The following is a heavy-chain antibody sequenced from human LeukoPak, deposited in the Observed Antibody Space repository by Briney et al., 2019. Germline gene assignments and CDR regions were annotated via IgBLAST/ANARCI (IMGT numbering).Heavy chain of an antibody. J-gene: IGHJ4*02. CDR3: TTGGYGGQFQY. CDR1: GVAFSNAW. CDR2: IKSKNDGGTT. D-gene: IGHD5-12*01. Sequence: AGGSLTLSCAASGVAFSNAWKSWVRQAPGKGLEWVGRIKSKNDGGTTDYAAPVKGRFTISSDDSKKTLYLQMYSLKTEATADYYCTTGGYGGQFQYWGQGTLVTVSS. V-gene: IGHV3-15*01.